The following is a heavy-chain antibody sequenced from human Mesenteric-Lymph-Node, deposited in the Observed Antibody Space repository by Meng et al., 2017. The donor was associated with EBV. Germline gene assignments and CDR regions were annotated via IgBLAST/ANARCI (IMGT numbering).Heavy chain of an antibody. J-gene: IGHJ4*02. V-gene: IGHV4-39*01. CDR3: ARAGNYSPYLDY. D-gene: IGHD1-26*01. Sequence: QLQLQESGPGLVKPSETLSLTCSVSGGSFSSSTYYWGWIRQPPGRGLEYIGSIYYGGSAYYNPSLKTRVTISVDTSKNQFSLELNSVTAADTAVYYCARAGNYSPYLDYWGQGTLVTVSS. CDR2: IYYGGSA. CDR1: GGSFSSSTYY.